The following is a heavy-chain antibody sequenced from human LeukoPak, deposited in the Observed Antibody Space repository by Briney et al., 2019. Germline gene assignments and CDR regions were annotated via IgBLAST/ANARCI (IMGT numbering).Heavy chain of an antibody. V-gene: IGHV1-46*01. D-gene: IGHD1-1*01. CDR2: INPSGGST. Sequence: ASVKVSCKASGYTFTSYYMHWVRQAPGQGLEWMGIINPSGGSTSYAQKFQGRVTMTRDTSTSTVYMELSSLRSEDTAAYYCARELDLELERDAFDIWGQGTMVTVSS. CDR3: ARELDLELERDAFDI. CDR1: GYTFTSYY. J-gene: IGHJ3*02.